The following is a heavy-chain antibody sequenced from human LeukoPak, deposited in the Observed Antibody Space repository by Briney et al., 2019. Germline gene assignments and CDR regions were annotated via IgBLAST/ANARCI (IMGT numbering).Heavy chain of an antibody. Sequence: SETLSLTCTVSGGSISSGDYYWRWIRRPPGKGLEWIGYIYYSGSTYYNPSLKSRVTISVDTSKNQFSLKLSSVTAADTAVYYCAREKRRDSSGYTYFDYWGQGTLVTVSS. D-gene: IGHD3-22*01. J-gene: IGHJ4*02. CDR3: AREKRRDSSGYTYFDY. CDR1: GGSISSGDYY. CDR2: IYYSGST. V-gene: IGHV4-30-4*01.